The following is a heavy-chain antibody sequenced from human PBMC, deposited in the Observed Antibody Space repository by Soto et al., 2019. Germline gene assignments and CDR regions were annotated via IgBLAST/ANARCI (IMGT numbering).Heavy chain of an antibody. Sequence: SETLSLTCTVSGGSISSYYWSWIRQPPGKGLEWIGYIYYSGSTNYNPSLKSRVTISVDTSKNQFSLKLSSVTAADTAVYYCARAARWPRYNHEFDYWGQGTLVTVSS. CDR2: IYYSGST. D-gene: IGHD1-20*01. CDR3: ARAARWPRYNHEFDY. V-gene: IGHV4-59*01. J-gene: IGHJ4*02. CDR1: GGSISSYY.